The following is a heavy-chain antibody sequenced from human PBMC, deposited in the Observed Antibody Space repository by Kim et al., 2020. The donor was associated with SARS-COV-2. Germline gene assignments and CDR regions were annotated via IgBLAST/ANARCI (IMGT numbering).Heavy chain of an antibody. CDR2: MNPNSGNT. CDR1: GYTFTSYD. D-gene: IGHD6-13*01. CDR3: ARELRHARSSSWYDRGRYYYYYGMDV. Sequence: ASVKVSCKASGYTFTSYDINWVRQATGQGLEWMGWMNPNSGNTGYAQKFQGRVTMTRNTSISTAYMELSSLRSEDTAVYYCARELRHARSSSWYDRGRYYYYYGMDVWGQGTTVTVSS. V-gene: IGHV1-8*01. J-gene: IGHJ6*02.